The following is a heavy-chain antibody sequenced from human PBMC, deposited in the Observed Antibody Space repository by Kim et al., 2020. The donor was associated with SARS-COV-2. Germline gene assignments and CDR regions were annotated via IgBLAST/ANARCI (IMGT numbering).Heavy chain of an antibody. CDR3: AREGIAAAGTPFFDY. Sequence: QGVTGRLVFSWDTSVSTAYLQISSLKAEDTAVYYCAREGIAAAGTPFFDYWGQGTLVTVSS. V-gene: IGHV7-4-1*02. J-gene: IGHJ4*02. D-gene: IGHD6-13*01.